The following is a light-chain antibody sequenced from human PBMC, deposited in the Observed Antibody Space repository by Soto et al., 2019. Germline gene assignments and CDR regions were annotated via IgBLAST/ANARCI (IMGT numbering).Light chain of an antibody. J-gene: IGKJ1*01. V-gene: IGKV3-11*01. CDR1: QSVSSY. CDR3: QQRSNWPAT. CDR2: DAS. Sequence: EIVLTQSPVTLSLSPGERATLSCRASQSVSSYLAWYQQKPGQAPRLLIYDASNRATGIPARFSGSGSGTDFTLNISSLEPEDFAIYYCQQRSNWPATFGQGTKVEIK.